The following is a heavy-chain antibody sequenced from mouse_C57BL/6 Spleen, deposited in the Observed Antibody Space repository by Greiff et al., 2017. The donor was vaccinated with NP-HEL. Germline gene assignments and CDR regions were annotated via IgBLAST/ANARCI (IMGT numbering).Heavy chain of an antibody. CDR3: AREGNDEGYFDD. V-gene: IGHV5-15*01. J-gene: IGHJ2*01. Sequence: EVQGLESGGGLVQPGGSLKLSCAASGFTFSDYGMPWVRQAPRKGLEWVAFISNLAYSINYEDTVTGRFTISRENAKNTLYMEMSSLRSEDTAMYYCAREGNDEGYFDDWGQGTTLTVSS. CDR1: GFTFSDYG. CDR2: ISNLAYSI.